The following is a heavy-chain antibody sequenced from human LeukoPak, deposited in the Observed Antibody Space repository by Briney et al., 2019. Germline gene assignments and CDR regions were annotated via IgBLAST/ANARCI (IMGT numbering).Heavy chain of an antibody. CDR1: GGSISSSSYY. V-gene: IGHV4-39*07. J-gene: IGHJ4*02. D-gene: IGHD3-3*01. Sequence: PSETLSLTCTVSGGSISSSSYYWGWIRQPPGKGLEWIGSIYYSGSTYYNPSLKSRVTISVDTSKNQFSLKLSSVTAADTAVYYCARDRIRTYYDFWSGTSDYWGQGTLVTVSS. CDR3: ARDRIRTYYDFWSGTSDY. CDR2: IYYSGST.